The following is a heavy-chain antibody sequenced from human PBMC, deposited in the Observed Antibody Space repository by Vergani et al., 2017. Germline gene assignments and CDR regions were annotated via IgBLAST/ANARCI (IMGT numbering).Heavy chain of an antibody. CDR2: ISWNSGSI. J-gene: IGHJ4*02. CDR3: AKDPRYYYDSSGLDY. D-gene: IGHD3-22*01. CDR1: GFTFDDYA. V-gene: IGHV3-9*01. Sequence: EVQLVESGGGLVQPGRSLRLSCAASGFTFDDYAMHWVRQAPGKGLEWVSGISWNSGSIGYADSVKGRFTISRDNAKNSLYLQMNSLRAEDTALYYCAKDPRYYYDSSGLDYWGQGTLVTVSS.